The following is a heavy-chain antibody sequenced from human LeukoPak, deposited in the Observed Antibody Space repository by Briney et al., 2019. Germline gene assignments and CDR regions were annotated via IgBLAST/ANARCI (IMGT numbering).Heavy chain of an antibody. CDR1: GFTFSSYA. J-gene: IGHJ6*03. CDR3: AKDPPKMSGYGSGSYYYYYYMDV. V-gene: IGHV3-30*02. Sequence: PGGSLRLSCAASGFTFSSYAMSWVRQAPGKGLEWVAFIRYDGSNKYYADSVKGRFTISRDNSKNTLYLQMNSLRAEDTAVYYCAKDPPKMSGYGSGSYYYYYYMDVWGKGTTVTISS. CDR2: IRYDGSNK. D-gene: IGHD3-10*01.